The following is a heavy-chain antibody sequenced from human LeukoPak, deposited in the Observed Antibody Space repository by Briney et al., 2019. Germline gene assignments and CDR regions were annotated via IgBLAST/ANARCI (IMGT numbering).Heavy chain of an antibody. D-gene: IGHD3-22*01. CDR1: GFTFSSYA. Sequence: GGSLRLSCAASGFTFSSYAMSWVRQAPGKGLEWVSAIGGSGGSTYYADSVKGRFTISRDNSKNTLYLQMNSLRAEDTAVYYCARDLEYYYDSSGPADYWGQGTLVTVSS. J-gene: IGHJ4*02. CDR3: ARDLEYYYDSSGPADY. V-gene: IGHV3-23*01. CDR2: IGGSGGST.